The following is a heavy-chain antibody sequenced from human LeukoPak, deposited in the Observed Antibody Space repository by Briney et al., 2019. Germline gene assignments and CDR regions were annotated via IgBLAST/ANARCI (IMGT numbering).Heavy chain of an antibody. J-gene: IGHJ4*02. V-gene: IGHV3-66*01. D-gene: IGHD5-18*01. CDR1: GFTFSNAW. CDR2: IYSGGTT. Sequence: GRSLRLSCAASGFTFSNAWMSWVRQAPGKGLEWVSVIYSGGTTYYADSVKGRFTISRDNSKNTLHLQMNSLRAEDTAVYYCARDQYSYAHAAHWGQGTLVTVSS. CDR3: ARDQYSYAHAAH.